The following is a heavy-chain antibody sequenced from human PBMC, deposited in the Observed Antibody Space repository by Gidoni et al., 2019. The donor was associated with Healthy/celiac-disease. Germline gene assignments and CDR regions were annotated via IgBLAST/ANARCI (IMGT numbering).Heavy chain of an antibody. D-gene: IGHD2-15*01. Sequence: QVQLVESGGGVVQPGRSLRLSCPASGFTFSSYGMHWFRQAPGKGLEWVAVISYDGSNKDYADSVKGRFTISRDNSKNTRYLQMNSLRAEDTAVYYCAKDQLGYCSGGSCRGRTYYYYGMDVWGQGTTVTVSS. J-gene: IGHJ6*02. CDR2: ISYDGSNK. CDR3: AKDQLGYCSGGSCRGRTYYYYGMDV. V-gene: IGHV3-30*18. CDR1: GFTFSSYG.